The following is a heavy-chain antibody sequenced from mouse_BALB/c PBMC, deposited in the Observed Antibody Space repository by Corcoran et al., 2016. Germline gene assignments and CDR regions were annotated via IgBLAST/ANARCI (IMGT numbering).Heavy chain of an antibody. D-gene: IGHD2-1*01. V-gene: IGHV1S136*01. J-gene: IGHJ2*01. CDR2: IYPYNDDV. CDR3: AREVPGGNPFDY. Sequence: EVQLQQSGPELVKPGASVKMSCKASGYTFTSYVLHWVKQKPGQGLEWIGYIYPYNDDVRYNEKFRGKATLTSDQSSSTAYMGLSSLTSEDSAVYYCAREVPGGNPFDYWGQGTTLTDSS. CDR1: GYTFTSYV.